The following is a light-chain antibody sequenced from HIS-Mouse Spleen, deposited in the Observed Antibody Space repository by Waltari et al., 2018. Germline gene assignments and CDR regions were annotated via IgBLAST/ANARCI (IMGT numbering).Light chain of an antibody. CDR1: KLGDKY. Sequence: SYELTQPPSVSVSPGQTASITCSGDKLGDKYACWYQQKTGQSPVLVIYQDSNRPSGIPERFSGSNSGNTATLTISGTQAMDEADYYCQAWDSSTAVFGTGTKVTVL. J-gene: IGLJ1*01. V-gene: IGLV3-1*01. CDR2: QDS. CDR3: QAWDSSTAV.